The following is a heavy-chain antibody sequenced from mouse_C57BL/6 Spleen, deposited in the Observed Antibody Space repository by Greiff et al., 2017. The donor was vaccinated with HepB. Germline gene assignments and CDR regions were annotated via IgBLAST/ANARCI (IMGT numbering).Heavy chain of an antibody. CDR2: INPGSGGT. Sequence: VKLMESGAELVRPGTSVKVSCKASGYAFTNYLIEWVKQRPGQGLEWIGVINPGSGGTNYNEKFKGKATLTADKSSSTAYMQLSSLTSEDSAVYFCAIYYDYDEGAYYAMDYWGQGTSVTVSS. J-gene: IGHJ4*01. CDR1: GYAFTNYL. D-gene: IGHD2-4*01. CDR3: AIYYDYDEGAYYAMDY. V-gene: IGHV1-54*01.